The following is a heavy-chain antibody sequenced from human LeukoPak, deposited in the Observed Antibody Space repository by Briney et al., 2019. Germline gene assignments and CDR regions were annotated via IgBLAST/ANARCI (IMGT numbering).Heavy chain of an antibody. D-gene: IGHD3-10*01. J-gene: IGHJ6*02. Sequence: ASVQVSCKASGYTFTGYYMHWVRQAPGQGLEWMGWINPNSGGTNYAQKFQGRVTMTRDTSISTAYMELSRLRSGDTAVYYCARVNRITMVRGGYGMDVWGQGTTVTVSS. CDR1: GYTFTGYY. CDR3: ARVNRITMVRGGYGMDV. V-gene: IGHV1-2*02. CDR2: INPNSGGT.